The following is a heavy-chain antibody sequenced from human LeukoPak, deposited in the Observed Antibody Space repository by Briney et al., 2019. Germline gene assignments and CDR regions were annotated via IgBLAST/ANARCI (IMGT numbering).Heavy chain of an antibody. CDR1: GGSFSGYY. CDR3: ARAPYYYDSSGYWNY. D-gene: IGHD3-22*01. Sequence: SETLSLTCAVYGGSFSGYYWSWIRQPPGKGLEGIGEINHSGSTNYNPALKSRDTISVDTSKNQFSLKLNSVTAADTAVYYCARAPYYYDSSGYWNYWGQGTLVTVSS. J-gene: IGHJ4*02. V-gene: IGHV4-34*01. CDR2: INHSGST.